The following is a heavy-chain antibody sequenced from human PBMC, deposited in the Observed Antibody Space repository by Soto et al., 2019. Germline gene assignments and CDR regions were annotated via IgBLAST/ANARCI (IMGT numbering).Heavy chain of an antibody. CDR1: EFTFSSSG. D-gene: IGHD1-26*01. CDR2: ISSGSSTI. CDR3: ATEAIVGATGNFYYYAMDV. Sequence: HPGGSLRLSCGASEFTFSSSGMNWVRQAPGKWLEWVSYISSGSSTIDYADSVKGRFTVSRDNAQNSLFLQMNSLRDEDTAVYYCATEAIVGATGNFYYYAMDVWGQGTTVNVSS. J-gene: IGHJ6*02. V-gene: IGHV3-48*02.